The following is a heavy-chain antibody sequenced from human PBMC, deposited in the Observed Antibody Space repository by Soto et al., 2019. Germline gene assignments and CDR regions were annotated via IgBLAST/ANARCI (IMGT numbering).Heavy chain of an antibody. CDR3: ASRVEGLYSGNDRYYFDY. CDR1: GGPISTSAYY. Sequence: SETLSLTCTVSGGPISTSAYYWGWIRQPPGKGLEWIGTIYYSGTSYHNPSLKSRVTISVDTSKNQFSLTLTSVTAADTAVYYCASRVEGLYSGNDRYYFDYWGQGTLVTVSS. D-gene: IGHD5-12*01. CDR2: IYYSGTS. V-gene: IGHV4-39*01. J-gene: IGHJ4*02.